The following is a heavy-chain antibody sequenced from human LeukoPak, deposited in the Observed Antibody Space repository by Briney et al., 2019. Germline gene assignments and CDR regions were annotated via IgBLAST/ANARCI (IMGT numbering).Heavy chain of an antibody. D-gene: IGHD3-9*01. V-gene: IGHV1-69*10. CDR1: GGTFSSYT. J-gene: IGHJ3*02. CDR2: IIPILGIA. CDR3: ARGLRYFDWLSDAFDI. Sequence: SVKVSCKASGGTFSSYTISWVRQALGQGLEWMGGIIPILGIANYAQKFQGRVTITADKSTSTAYMELSSLRSEDTAVYYCARGLRYFDWLSDAFDIWGQGTMVTVSS.